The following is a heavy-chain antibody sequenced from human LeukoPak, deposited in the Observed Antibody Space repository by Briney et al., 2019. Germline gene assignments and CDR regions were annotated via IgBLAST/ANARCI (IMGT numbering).Heavy chain of an antibody. V-gene: IGHV1-18*01. CDR1: GYTFTTYV. D-gene: IGHD3-3*01. J-gene: IGHJ5*02. CDR3: ARSGDFWSGYSLNPNWFDP. CDR2: ISAYNGNT. Sequence: ASVKVSCKASGYTFTTYVMNWVRQAPGQGLEWMGWISAYNGNTNYAQKLQGRVTMTTDTSTSTAYMELRSLRSDDTAVYCCARSGDFWSGYSLNPNWFDPWGQGTLVTVSS.